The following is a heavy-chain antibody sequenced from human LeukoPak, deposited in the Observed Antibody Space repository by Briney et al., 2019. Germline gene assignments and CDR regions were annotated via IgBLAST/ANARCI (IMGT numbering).Heavy chain of an antibody. CDR3: ARRSYSSSSEGWFDP. J-gene: IGHJ5*02. Sequence: GESLKISCKGSGYSFTSYWIGWVRQMPGKGLEWMGIIYPGDPDTRYSPSFQGQVTISADKSISTAYLQWSSLKASDTAMYYCARRSYSSSSEGWFDPWGQGTLVTVSS. CDR1: GYSFTSYW. D-gene: IGHD6-6*01. V-gene: IGHV5-51*01. CDR2: IYPGDPDT.